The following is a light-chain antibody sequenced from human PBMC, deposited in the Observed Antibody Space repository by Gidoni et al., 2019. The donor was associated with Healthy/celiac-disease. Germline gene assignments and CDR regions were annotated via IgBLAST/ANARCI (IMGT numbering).Light chain of an antibody. CDR2: NNH. CDR1: SSNIGSNT. Sequence: QSVLTQPPSASGTPGQRVTISCSGSSSNIGSNTVNWYQQLQETAPKLLIYNNHQRPSGVPARFSSSKSGSSDSLAISGLQSEDEADYYCAAWDDSLNAVVFGGGTKLTVL. CDR3: AAWDDSLNAVV. J-gene: IGLJ2*01. V-gene: IGLV1-44*01.